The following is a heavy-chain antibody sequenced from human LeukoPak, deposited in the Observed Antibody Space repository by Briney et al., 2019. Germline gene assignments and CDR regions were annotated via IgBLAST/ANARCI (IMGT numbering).Heavy chain of an antibody. CDR3: ARDFTLTAAGPEYFQH. J-gene: IGHJ1*01. Sequence: GGSLRLSCPASGFTFSSYSMNWVRQAPGKGLEWVSSISSSSSYIYYADSVKGRFTISRDNAKNSLYLQMNSLRAEDTAVYYCARDFTLTAAGPEYFQHWGQGTLVTVSS. V-gene: IGHV3-21*01. CDR2: ISSSSSYI. CDR1: GFTFSSYS. D-gene: IGHD6-13*01.